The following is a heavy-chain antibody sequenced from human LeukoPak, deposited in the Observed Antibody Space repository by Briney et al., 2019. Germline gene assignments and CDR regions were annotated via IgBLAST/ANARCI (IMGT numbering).Heavy chain of an antibody. Sequence: SETLSLTCAVYGGSFSGYYWSWIRQPPGKGLEWIGEINHSGSTNYNPSLKTRVTISIDTSNNQFSLKLSSVPAADTAVYYCARGRGVKYNSDRIYSFDYWGQGTLVTVSS. J-gene: IGHJ4*02. D-gene: IGHD1-1*01. CDR3: ARGRGVKYNSDRIYSFDY. CDR1: GGSFSGYY. CDR2: INHSGST. V-gene: IGHV4-34*01.